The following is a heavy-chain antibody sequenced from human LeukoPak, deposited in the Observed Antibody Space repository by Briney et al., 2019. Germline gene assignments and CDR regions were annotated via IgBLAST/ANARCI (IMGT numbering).Heavy chain of an antibody. V-gene: IGHV3-48*01. CDR1: GFIFSDYY. CDR3: ARDSASDFYYYDSSGYLDY. D-gene: IGHD3-22*01. CDR2: ISSSGSTI. Sequence: PGGSLRLSCAASGFIFSDYYMNWVRQAPGKGLEWVSYISSSGSTIYYADSVKGRFTISRDNAKKSLYLQMNSLRAEDTAVYYCARDSASDFYYYDSSGYLDYWGLGTLVTVSS. J-gene: IGHJ4*02.